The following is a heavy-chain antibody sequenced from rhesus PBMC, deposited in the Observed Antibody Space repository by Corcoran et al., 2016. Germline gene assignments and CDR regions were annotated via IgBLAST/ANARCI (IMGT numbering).Heavy chain of an antibody. J-gene: IGHJ5-2*02. CDR1: GLSITPTY. CDR2: VSGSSGST. CDR3: ARDAVSLDV. V-gene: IGHV4-147*01. Sequence: QVQLQESGPGLVKPSETLSLTCAVSGLSITPTYWTLIRQLPGKGLEWSGYVSGSSGSTSYNPSLNSRVTISKDTSENQFYLRLNSMTAADTAVYYCARDAVSLDVWGRGLLVTVSS.